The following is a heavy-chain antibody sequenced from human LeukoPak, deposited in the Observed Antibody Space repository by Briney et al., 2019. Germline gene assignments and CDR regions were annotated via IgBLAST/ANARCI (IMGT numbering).Heavy chain of an antibody. CDR2: FYHSGST. J-gene: IGHJ4*02. D-gene: IGHD5-18*01. CDR3: ARGMDTAMAPIDY. CDR1: GYSISSGYY. Sequence: SETLSLTCTVSGYSISSGYYWGWIRQPPGKGLEWIGSFYHSGSTYYNPSLKSRVTISLDTSKNQFSLKLSSVTAADTAVYYCARGMDTAMAPIDYWGQGTLVTVSS. V-gene: IGHV4-38-2*02.